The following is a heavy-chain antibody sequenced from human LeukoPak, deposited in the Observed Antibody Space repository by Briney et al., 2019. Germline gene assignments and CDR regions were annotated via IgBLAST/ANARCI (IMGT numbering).Heavy chain of an antibody. CDR1: GGSFSGYY. D-gene: IGHD4-17*01. Sequence: SETLSLTCAVYGGSFSGYYWSWIRQPPGKGLDWIGESNHSGSSNYNPSLNSRVTISVDTSKNQFSLKLSSVTAADTAVYYCARGRTPRFYGTVTSFSYWGQGTLVTVSS. V-gene: IGHV4-34*01. CDR2: SNHSGSS. J-gene: IGHJ4*02. CDR3: ARGRTPRFYGTVTSFSY.